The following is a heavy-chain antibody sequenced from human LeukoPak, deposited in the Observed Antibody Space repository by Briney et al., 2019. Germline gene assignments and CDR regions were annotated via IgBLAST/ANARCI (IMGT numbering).Heavy chain of an antibody. D-gene: IGHD3-9*01. CDR2: IKQDGSDK. J-gene: IGHJ4*01. CDR3: ARVRTSTGYNFEY. Sequence: GGSLRLSCAASGFTFSSYWMSWVRQAPGKGLEWVANIKQDGSDKYYVVSVKGRFTISRDNAKNSLYLQMNSLRAEDTAVYYCARVRTSTGYNFEYWGHRTLVTVSS. CDR1: GFTFSSYW. V-gene: IGHV3-7*02.